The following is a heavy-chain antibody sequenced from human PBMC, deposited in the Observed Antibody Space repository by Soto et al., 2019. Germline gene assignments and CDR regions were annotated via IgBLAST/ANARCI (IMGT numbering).Heavy chain of an antibody. CDR2: FRTGADDGTT. CDR3: ARDARLQRISLFDY. CDR1: GFTFSSYA. V-gene: IGHV3-23*01. J-gene: IGHJ4*02. Sequence: GGSLRLSCSASGFTFSSYAMHWVRQAPGKGLEWVSGFRTGADDGTTYYADSVKGRFTISRDISKNTLYLQMNSLRAEDTAVYYCARDARLQRISLFDYWGQGTLVTVSS. D-gene: IGHD6-25*01.